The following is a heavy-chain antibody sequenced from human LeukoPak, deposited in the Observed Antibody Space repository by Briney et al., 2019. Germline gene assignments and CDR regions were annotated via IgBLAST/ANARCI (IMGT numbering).Heavy chain of an antibody. CDR1: GGSISSSSYY. CDR2: IYYSGST. D-gene: IGHD6-13*01. CDR3: ARLPNLWQQVLEAFDL. V-gene: IGHV4-39*01. J-gene: IGHJ3*01. Sequence: PSETLSLTCTVSGGSISSSSYYWGWIRQPPGKGLEWIGSIYYSGSTYYNPSLKSRVTISVDTSKNQFSLKLSSVTAADSAVYYCARLPNLWQQVLEAFDLWGQGTMVTVSS.